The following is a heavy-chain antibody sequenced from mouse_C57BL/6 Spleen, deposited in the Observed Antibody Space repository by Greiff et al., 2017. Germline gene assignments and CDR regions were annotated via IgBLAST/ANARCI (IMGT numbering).Heavy chain of an antibody. D-gene: IGHD1-1*01. CDR2: ILPGSVST. J-gene: IGHJ4*01. CDR1: GYTFTGYW. CDR3: ARRVSSLYAMDD. V-gene: IGHV1-9*01. Sequence: VQLVESGAGLMKPGGSVKLSCKATGYTFTGYWIEWVKQRPGHGLEWIGEILPGSVSTNYNEKVKGKATFTADTSSNTAYMQLISLTTEDSAIYYCARRVSSLYAMDDWGQGTTVTVSS.